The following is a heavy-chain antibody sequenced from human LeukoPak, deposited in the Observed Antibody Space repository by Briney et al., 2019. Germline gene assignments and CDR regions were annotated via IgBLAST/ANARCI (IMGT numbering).Heavy chain of an antibody. V-gene: IGHV4-39*07. CDR2: IYYSGST. CDR3: ARENYDYVWGSYRYEYYFDY. CDR1: GDSISSSSSY. J-gene: IGHJ4*02. Sequence: PSETLSLTCSVSGDSISSSSSYWGWIRQPPGKGLEWIGSIYYSGSTYYNTSLKSRVTISVDTSKNQFSLKLSSVTAADTAVYYCARENYDYVWGSYRYEYYFDYWGQGTLVTVSS. D-gene: IGHD3-16*02.